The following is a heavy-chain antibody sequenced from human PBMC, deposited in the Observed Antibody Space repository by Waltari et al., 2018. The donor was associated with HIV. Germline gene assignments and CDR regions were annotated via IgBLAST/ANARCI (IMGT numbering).Heavy chain of an antibody. CDR1: GFLFSNYA. CDR2: IRSIGDTT. D-gene: IGHD1-26*01. Sequence: EVQLLESGGGLVQPGGSLRLPCATSGFLFSNYAMSWVRQAPGKGLEWVSTIRSIGDTTYYADSVKGRFTTTRANSKDTLYLQMNSLRAEDTAVYYCAKDSMGAIDVEDYFDFWGQGTLVTVSS. V-gene: IGHV3-23*01. J-gene: IGHJ4*02. CDR3: AKDSMGAIDVEDYFDF.